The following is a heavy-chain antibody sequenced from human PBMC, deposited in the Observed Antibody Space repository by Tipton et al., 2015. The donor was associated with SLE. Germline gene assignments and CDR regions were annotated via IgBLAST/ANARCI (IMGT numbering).Heavy chain of an antibody. V-gene: IGHV4-61*01. CDR1: GGSISSGTHS. D-gene: IGHD4-17*01. CDR2: IYYNGNI. Sequence: TLSLTCAVSGGSISSGTHSWSWIRQPPGKGLEWLGYIYYNGNIKYNPSLKSRVTLSVDTSKNQVSLNLTALTAADAAVYYCARIDGAYDQFYLDYWGQGIRVTVSS. CDR3: ARIDGAYDQFYLDY. J-gene: IGHJ4*02.